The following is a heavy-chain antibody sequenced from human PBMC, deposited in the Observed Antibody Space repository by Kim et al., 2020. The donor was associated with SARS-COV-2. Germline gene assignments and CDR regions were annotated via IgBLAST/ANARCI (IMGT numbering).Heavy chain of an antibody. J-gene: IGHJ6*02. V-gene: IGHV3-15*01. Sequence: GGSLRLSCAASGFTFSNAWMSWVRQAPGKGLEWVGRIKSKTDGGTTDYAAPVKGRFTISRDDSKNTLYLQMNSLKTEDTAVYYCTTAETTLYDILTGYYTGMDVWGQGTTVTVSS. D-gene: IGHD3-9*01. CDR2: IKSKTDGGTT. CDR1: GFTFSNAW. CDR3: TTAETTLYDILTGYYTGMDV.